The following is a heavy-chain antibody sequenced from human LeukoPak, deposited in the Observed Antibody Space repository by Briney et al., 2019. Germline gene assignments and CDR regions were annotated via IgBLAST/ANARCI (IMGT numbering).Heavy chain of an antibody. CDR3: ARAGSGWYGGDYYYYYGMDV. J-gene: IGHJ6*02. CDR2: INPNSGGT. D-gene: IGHD6-19*01. V-gene: IGHV1-2*04. Sequence: GASVKVSCKASGYTFTGYYMHWVRQAPGQGLEWMGWINPNSGGTNYAQKFQGWVTMTRDTSISTAYMELSRLRSDDTAVYYCARAGSGWYGGDYYYYYGMDVWGQGTTVTVSS. CDR1: GYTFTGYY.